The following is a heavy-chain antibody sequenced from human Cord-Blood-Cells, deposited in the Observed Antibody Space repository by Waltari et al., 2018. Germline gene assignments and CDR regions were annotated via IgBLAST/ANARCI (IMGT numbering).Heavy chain of an antibody. Sequence: QVQLQQWGAGLLKPSETLSLTCAVYGGSFSGYYWSWNRQPPGKGLEWIGEINHSGSTNYHPSLKSRVTISVDTSKNQFSLKLSSVTAADTAVYYCARESLPTYYYDTGLDYWGQGTLVTVSS. CDR3: ARESLPTYYYDTGLDY. CDR2: INHSGST. J-gene: IGHJ4*02. D-gene: IGHD3-22*01. V-gene: IGHV4-34*01. CDR1: GGSFSGYY.